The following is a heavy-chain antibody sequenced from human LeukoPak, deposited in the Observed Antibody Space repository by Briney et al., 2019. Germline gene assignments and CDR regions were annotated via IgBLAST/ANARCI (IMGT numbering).Heavy chain of an antibody. D-gene: IGHD1-26*01. CDR3: ARHARSGSYYRY. J-gene: IGHJ4*02. Sequence: SETLSLTCTVSGGSISSSSYYWGWIHQPPGNGLEWIGSIYYSGSTYYNPSLKSRVTISVDTSKNQFSLKLSSVTAADTAVYYCARHARSGSYYRYWGQGTLVTVSS. CDR1: GGSISSSSYY. V-gene: IGHV4-39*01. CDR2: IYYSGST.